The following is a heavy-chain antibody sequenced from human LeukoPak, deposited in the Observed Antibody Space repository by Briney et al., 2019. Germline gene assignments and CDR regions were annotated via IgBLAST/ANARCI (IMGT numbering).Heavy chain of an antibody. CDR1: GYTFTGYY. V-gene: IGHV1-2*02. J-gene: IGHJ6*02. D-gene: IGHD2-15*01. Sequence: ASVTVSCKASGYTFTGYYMHWVRQAPGQGLEWMGWINPNSGGTNYAQKFQGRVTMTRDTSISTAYMELSRLRSDDTAVYYCARVVVVAATRYYYYGMDVWGQGTTVTVSS. CDR2: INPNSGGT. CDR3: ARVVVVAATRYYYYGMDV.